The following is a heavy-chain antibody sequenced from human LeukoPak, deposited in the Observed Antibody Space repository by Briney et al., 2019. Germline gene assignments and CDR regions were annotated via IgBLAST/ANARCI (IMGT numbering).Heavy chain of an antibody. J-gene: IGHJ4*02. V-gene: IGHV3-74*01. CDR3: ARDSDSCTGGSCSFDY. D-gene: IGHD2-8*02. CDR1: GFTFSNYW. Sequence: PGGSLRLSCAASGFTFSNYWMHWVRQAPGKGLVWVSRINSDGRSRSYADSVKGRFTISRDNAKNTLYLLMNSLRAEDTAVYYCARDSDSCTGGSCSFDYWGQGTLVTVSS. CDR2: INSDGRSR.